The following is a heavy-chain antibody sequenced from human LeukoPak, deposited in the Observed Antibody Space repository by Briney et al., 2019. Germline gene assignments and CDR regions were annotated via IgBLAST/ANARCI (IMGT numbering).Heavy chain of an antibody. J-gene: IGHJ3*02. CDR2: IYYSGST. Sequence: SETLSLTCTVSGGSISSSDSYWAWVRQPPGKGLEWIGSIYYSGSTYYNPSLKSRVTISGDTSKNQFSLKLSSVTAADTAVYYCASRRGSFDAFDIWGQGTVVTVSS. CDR1: GGSISSSDSY. V-gene: IGHV4-39*01. CDR3: ASRRGSFDAFDI. D-gene: IGHD3-10*01.